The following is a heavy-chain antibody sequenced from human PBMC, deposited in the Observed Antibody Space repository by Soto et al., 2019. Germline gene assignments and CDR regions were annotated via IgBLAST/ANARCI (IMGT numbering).Heavy chain of an antibody. D-gene: IGHD2-8*02. CDR1: GYTFTNYY. V-gene: IGHV1-46*03. Sequence: QVQLVQSGAEVKKPGASVKVSCRASGYTFTNYYIHWARQAPGQGLEWMGIINPSGGSTTYAQKFQDRVALPRETSTSTVNMELSSLRSEDTAVYFCARGGGTAGYMDVWCTGTTVTVAS. J-gene: IGHJ6*03. CDR3: ARGGGTAGYMDV. CDR2: INPSGGST.